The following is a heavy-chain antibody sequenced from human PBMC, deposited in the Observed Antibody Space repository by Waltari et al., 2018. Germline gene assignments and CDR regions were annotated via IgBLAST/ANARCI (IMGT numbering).Heavy chain of an antibody. CDR1: GFSFSNYN. D-gene: IGHD3-22*01. CDR3: ARAYYYDSSGWTFDY. V-gene: IGHV3-21*04. CDR2: ITSSSDI. Sequence: EVQLVESGGGLVKLGGSLRLSCAASGFSFSNYNMNWVRQAPGKGLEWVSSITSSSDIKYADSVKGRFTISRDNAKNSLYLQMNSLRVEDTAVYYCARAYYYDSSGWTFDYWGQGTLVTVSS. J-gene: IGHJ4*02.